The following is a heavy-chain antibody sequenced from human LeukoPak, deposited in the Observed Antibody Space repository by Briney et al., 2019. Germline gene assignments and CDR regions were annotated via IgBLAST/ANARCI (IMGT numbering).Heavy chain of an antibody. CDR2: ISYSGST. CDR3: ARCRGDWHGELDY. J-gene: IGHJ4*02. D-gene: IGHD3-9*01. CDR1: GGSISSGGYY. V-gene: IGHV4-31*03. Sequence: PSQTLSLTCTVSGGSISSGGYYWSWIRQHPGKGLEWIGYISYSGSTYYNPSLNSRVTISVGTSKRQFSLRPGSVTAADTAEYYCARCRGDWHGELDYWGQRTLVTVAS.